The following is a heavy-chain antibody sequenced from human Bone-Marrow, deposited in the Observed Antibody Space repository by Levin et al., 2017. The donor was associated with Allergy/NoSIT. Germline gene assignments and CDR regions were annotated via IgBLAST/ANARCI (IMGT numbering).Heavy chain of an antibody. Sequence: ASVKVSCKASGYTFTNYAIHWVRQAPGQRLEWMGWINAGNGDTHYSQKFQGRVTITRDTSASTAYMELSSLRSEDTALYYCARNIILTIQLDYWGQGTLVIVSS. CDR3: ARNIILTIQLDY. V-gene: IGHV1-3*01. D-gene: IGHD3-16*01. J-gene: IGHJ4*02. CDR1: GYTFTNYA. CDR2: INAGNGDT.